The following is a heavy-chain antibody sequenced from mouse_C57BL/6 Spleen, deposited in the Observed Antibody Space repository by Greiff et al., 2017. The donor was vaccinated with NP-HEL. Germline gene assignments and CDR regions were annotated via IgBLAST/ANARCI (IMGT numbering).Heavy chain of an antibody. D-gene: IGHD1-1*01. Sequence: VQLQQSGAELVRPGASVKLSCTASGFNIKDYYMHWVKQRPEQGLEWIGRIDPEDGDTEYAPKFQGKATMTADTSSNTAYLQLSSLTSEDTAVYYCTSFYYYGSSLWYFDVWGTGTTVTVSS. V-gene: IGHV14-1*01. CDR3: TSFYYYGSSLWYFDV. CDR1: GFNIKDYY. CDR2: IDPEDGDT. J-gene: IGHJ1*03.